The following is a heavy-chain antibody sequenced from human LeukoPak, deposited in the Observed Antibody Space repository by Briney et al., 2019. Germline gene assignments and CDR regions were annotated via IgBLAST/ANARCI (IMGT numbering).Heavy chain of an antibody. CDR2: INWNGGST. Sequence: GGSLRLSCAASGFTFDDYGMCWVRQAPGKGLEWVSGINWNGGSTGYADSVKGRFTISRDNAKNSLYLQMNSLRAEDTAVYYCARDLKLERRGFRYYYYYMDVWGKGTTVTVSS. CDR1: GFTFDDYG. D-gene: IGHD1-1*01. J-gene: IGHJ6*03. V-gene: IGHV3-20*04. CDR3: ARDLKLERRGFRYYYYYMDV.